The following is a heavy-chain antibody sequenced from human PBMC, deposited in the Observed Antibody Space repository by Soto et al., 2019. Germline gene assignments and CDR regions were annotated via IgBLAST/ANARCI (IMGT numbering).Heavy chain of an antibody. V-gene: IGHV3-23*01. CDR1: GFTFSNYA. CDR3: ARDWSGDTCPCLDV. D-gene: IGHD3-3*01. J-gene: IGHJ6*02. Sequence: EVQLLESGGGLVQPGGSLRLSCAAAGFTFSNYALTWVRQSPGKGLEWVSTFSGSGGSTHYADAVRGPFTISIDNPKNSLSLQRNSLRVEDTAIYYCARDWSGDTCPCLDVWGQGTTVSVSS. CDR2: FSGSGGST.